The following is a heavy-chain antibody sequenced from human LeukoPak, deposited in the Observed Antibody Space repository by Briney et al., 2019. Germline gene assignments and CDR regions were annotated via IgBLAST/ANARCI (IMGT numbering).Heavy chain of an antibody. CDR1: DFSFITYA. Sequence: GGSLRLSCAASDFSFITYAMSWVRQAPGKGLEWVSTITGRGDATYYADSVKGRFTISRDNSKNALYLQMNSLRADDTAVYYCARDSSMLRGPLVIYYFDFWGQGTLVTVSS. CDR2: ITGRGDAT. V-gene: IGHV3-23*01. D-gene: IGHD3-10*01. CDR3: ARDSSMLRGPLVIYYFDF. J-gene: IGHJ4*02.